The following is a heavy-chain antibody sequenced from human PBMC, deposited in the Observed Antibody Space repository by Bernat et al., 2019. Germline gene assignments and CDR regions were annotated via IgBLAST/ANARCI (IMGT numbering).Heavy chain of an antibody. Sequence: VQLVESGGGLVQPGRSLRLSCAASGFTFSSYGMHWVRQAPGKGLEWVAVIWYDGSNKYYADSVKGRFTISRDNSKNTLYLQMNSLRAEDTAVYYCARDPQLTSSNFDYWGQGTLVTVSS. J-gene: IGHJ4*02. D-gene: IGHD2-2*01. CDR1: GFTFSSYG. CDR3: ARDPQLTSSNFDY. CDR2: IWYDGSNK. V-gene: IGHV3-33*01.